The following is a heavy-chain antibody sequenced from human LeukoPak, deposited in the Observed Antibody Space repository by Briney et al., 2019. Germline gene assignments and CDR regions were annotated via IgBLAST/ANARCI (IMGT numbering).Heavy chain of an antibody. CDR3: AWGDAYCSGDCFSD. Sequence: GGSLRLSCAASGFTFSDHNMDWIRQAPGKGLGWIGRSRNKVNSYTTDYAASVRDRFTISRDESKHSVYLQMNSLKTADTAVYYCAWGDAYCSGDCFSDWGQGTLVTVSA. CDR1: GFTFSDHN. CDR2: SRNKVNSYTT. V-gene: IGHV3-72*01. J-gene: IGHJ4*02. D-gene: IGHD2-21*02.